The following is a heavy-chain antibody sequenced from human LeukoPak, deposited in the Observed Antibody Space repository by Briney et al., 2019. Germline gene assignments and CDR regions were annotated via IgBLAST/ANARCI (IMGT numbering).Heavy chain of an antibody. CDR2: IKQDGIEK. D-gene: IGHD5-12*01. V-gene: IGHV3-7*01. J-gene: IGHJ4*02. CDR3: ARGQDVVATIDQYYFDY. Sequence: GGSLRLSCAASGFTLSNHWMIWVRQAPGKGLECVANIKQDGIEKYYLDSVKGRFTISRDNAKNSVYLQMNSLRVEDTAVYYCARGQDVVATIDQYYFDYWGQGTLVTVSS. CDR1: GFTLSNHW.